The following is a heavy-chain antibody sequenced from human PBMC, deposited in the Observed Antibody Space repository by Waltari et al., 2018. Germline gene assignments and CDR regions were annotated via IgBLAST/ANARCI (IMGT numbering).Heavy chain of an antibody. CDR1: GGSFSGYY. CDR3: ARERFVLRFLEWWGDWFDP. J-gene: IGHJ5*02. CDR2: INHSGST. V-gene: IGHV4-34*01. Sequence: QVQLQQWGAGLLKPSETLSLTCAVYGGSFSGYYWSWIRQPPGKGLEWIGEINHSGSTNYNPSLKSRVTRSVDTSKNQFSLKLSSVTAADTAVYYCARERFVLRFLEWWGDWFDPWGQGTLVTVSS. D-gene: IGHD3-3*01.